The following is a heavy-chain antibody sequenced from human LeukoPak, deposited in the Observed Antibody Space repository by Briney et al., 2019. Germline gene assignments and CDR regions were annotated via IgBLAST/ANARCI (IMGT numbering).Heavy chain of an antibody. J-gene: IGHJ3*02. CDR2: INPNSGGT. CDR1: GYTFTGYY. Sequence: ASVKASCKASGYTFTGYYMHWVRQAPGQGLEWMGWINPNSGGTNYAQKFQGRVTMTRDTSISTAYMELSRLRSDDTAVYYCASATWVTDAFDIWGQGTMVTVSS. CDR3: ASATWVTDAFDI. V-gene: IGHV1-2*02. D-gene: IGHD7-27*01.